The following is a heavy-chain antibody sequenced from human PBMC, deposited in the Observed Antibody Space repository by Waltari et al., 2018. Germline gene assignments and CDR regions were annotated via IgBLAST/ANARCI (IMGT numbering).Heavy chain of an antibody. CDR2: INHSGST. CDR1: GGSFSGYY. Sequence: QVQLQQWGAGLLKPSETLSLTCAVYGGSFSGYYWSWIRQPQGKGLEWIGEINHSGSTNDNPSLRSRVTISVDTSKNQFSLKLSSSTAADSAVYYCARGRGYCSGGSCYYYYFDYWGQGTLVTVSS. D-gene: IGHD2-15*01. CDR3: ARGRGYCSGGSCYYYYFDY. J-gene: IGHJ4*02. V-gene: IGHV4-34*01.